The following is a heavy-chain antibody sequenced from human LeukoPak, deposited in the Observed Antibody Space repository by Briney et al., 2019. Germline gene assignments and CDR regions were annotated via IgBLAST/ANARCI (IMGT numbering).Heavy chain of an antibody. CDR2: IYHSGST. D-gene: IGHD3-3*01. CDR3: ARGELLRGYYDFWSGPGPMDV. J-gene: IGHJ6*02. V-gene: IGHV4-30-2*01. CDR1: GGSISSGGYS. Sequence: SQTLSLTCAVSGGSISSGGYSWSWIRQPPGKGLEWIGYIYHSGSTYYNPSLKSRVTISVDRSKNQFSLKLSPVTAADTAVYYCARGELLRGYYDFWSGPGPMDVWGQGTTVTVSS.